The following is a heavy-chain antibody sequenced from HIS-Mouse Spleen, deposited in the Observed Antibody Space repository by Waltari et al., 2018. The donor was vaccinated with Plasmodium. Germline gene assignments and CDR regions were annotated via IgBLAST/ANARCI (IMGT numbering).Heavy chain of an antibody. CDR3: AREDILTGYYNDYWYFDL. Sequence: EVQLVESGGGLVKPGGSLRLSCAASGFTFSSYRMNWVLQAPGKGLEWVSSISSSSSYIYYADSVKGRFTISRDNAKNSLYLQMNSLRAEDTAVYYCAREDILTGYYNDYWYFDLWGRGTLVTVSS. CDR2: ISSSSSYI. CDR1: GFTFSSYR. D-gene: IGHD3-9*01. V-gene: IGHV3-21*01. J-gene: IGHJ2*01.